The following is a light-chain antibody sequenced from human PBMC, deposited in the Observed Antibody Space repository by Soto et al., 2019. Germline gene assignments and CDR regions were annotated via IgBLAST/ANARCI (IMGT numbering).Light chain of an antibody. CDR1: QSISTS. Sequence: PGEIVTVSCIASQSISTSYLTWYQQKPGQAPRLLIYDTSIRATGIPARFSGSGSGTEFTLTIASLQSEDFGVYYCQRFNRWPLSFGGGTKVDIK. CDR3: QRFNRWPLS. J-gene: IGKJ4*01. V-gene: IGKV3-15*01. CDR2: DTS.